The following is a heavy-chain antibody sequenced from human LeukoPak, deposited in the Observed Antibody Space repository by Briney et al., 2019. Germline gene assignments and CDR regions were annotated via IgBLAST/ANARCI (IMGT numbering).Heavy chain of an antibody. Sequence: SQTLSLTCAISGDSVSSNSAAWNWIRQSPSRGLEWLGRTCFRSKWYNDYAVSVKSRITINPDTSKNQFSLQLNSVTPEDTAVYYCARGGGYYYDSGTYYVPDYWGPRTLVTVSS. J-gene: IGHJ4*02. D-gene: IGHD3-10*01. CDR3: ARGGGYYYDSGTYYVPDY. CDR2: TCFRSKWYN. CDR1: GDSVSSNSAA. V-gene: IGHV6-1*01.